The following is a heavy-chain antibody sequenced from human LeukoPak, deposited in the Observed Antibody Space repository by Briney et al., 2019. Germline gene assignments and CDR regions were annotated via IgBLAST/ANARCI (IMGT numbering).Heavy chain of an antibody. CDR1: GFTFGSYW. J-gene: IGHJ4*02. CDR2: IKQDGSEK. CDR3: ARVEDSSGYYPFHY. Sequence: PGGSLRLSCAASGFTFGSYWMSWVRQAPGKGLEWVANIKQDGSEKYYVDSVKGRFTISRDNAKNSLYLQMNSLRAEDTAVYYCARVEDSSGYYPFHYWGQGTLVTVSS. D-gene: IGHD3-22*01. V-gene: IGHV3-7*01.